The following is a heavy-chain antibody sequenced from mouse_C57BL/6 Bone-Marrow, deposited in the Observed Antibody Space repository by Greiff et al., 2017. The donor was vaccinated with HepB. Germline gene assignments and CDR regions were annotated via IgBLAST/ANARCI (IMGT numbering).Heavy chain of an antibody. V-gene: IGHV1-9*01. CDR1: GYTFTGYW. J-gene: IGHJ3*01. Sequence: VQLQQSGAELMKPGASVKLSCKATGYTFTGYWIEWVKQRPGHGLEWIGEILPGSGSTNYNEKFKGKATFTADKSSNTAYMQLSSLTTEDSAIYYCARENYGNYRFAYWGQGTLVTVSA. CDR3: ARENYGNYRFAY. D-gene: IGHD2-1*01. CDR2: ILPGSGST.